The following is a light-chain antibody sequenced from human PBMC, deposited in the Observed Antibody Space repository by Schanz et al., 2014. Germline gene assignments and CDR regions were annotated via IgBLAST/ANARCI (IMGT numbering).Light chain of an antibody. CDR3: QQYNKWAPVFT. V-gene: IGKV3-11*01. CDR2: DAS. Sequence: EIVLTQSPATLSLSPGERATLSCRASQSVSSYLAWYQQKPGQAPRLLIYDASNRATGIAARFSGSGSGTDFTLTISSLEPEDFAIYYCQQYNKWAPVFTFGPGTKVDIK. J-gene: IGKJ3*01. CDR1: QSVSSY.